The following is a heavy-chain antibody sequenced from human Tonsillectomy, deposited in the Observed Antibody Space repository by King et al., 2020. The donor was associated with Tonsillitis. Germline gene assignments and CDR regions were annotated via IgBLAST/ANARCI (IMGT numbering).Heavy chain of an antibody. CDR3: ARDFRWGSGSYCYFDY. J-gene: IGHJ4*02. Sequence: QLVQSGAEVKKPGASVKVSCKASGYTFTSYYMHWVRQAPGQGLEWMGIINPSSGSTSYAQKFQGRVTMTRDTSTSTVYMELSSLRSEDTAVYYCARDFRWGSGSYCYFDYWGQGTLVTVSS. V-gene: IGHV1-46*01. D-gene: IGHD1-26*01. CDR2: INPSSGST. CDR1: GYTFTSYY.